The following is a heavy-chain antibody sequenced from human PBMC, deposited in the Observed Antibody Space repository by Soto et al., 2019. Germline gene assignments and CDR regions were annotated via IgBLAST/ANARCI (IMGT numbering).Heavy chain of an antibody. D-gene: IGHD3-3*02. CDR2: MTYDGATE. V-gene: IGHV3-30*14. Sequence: QVRLVESGGGVVQPGTSLRLSCAASGFTFSDYVIHWVRQAAGKGLEWVASMTYDGATEYYADSVKGRFTMSRDNSKRALSLQMNSLRPDDTAVYYCARVRISIAVNEALDVWGQGTTVTVSS. J-gene: IGHJ3*01. CDR1: GFTFSDYV. CDR3: ARVRISIAVNEALDV.